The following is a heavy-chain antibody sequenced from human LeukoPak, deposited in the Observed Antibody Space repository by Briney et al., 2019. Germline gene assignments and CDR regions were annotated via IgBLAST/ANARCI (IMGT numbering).Heavy chain of an antibody. D-gene: IGHD1-26*01. CDR2: IRDKGNSYTT. CDR3: TRDRSGSYEGDIDY. Sequence: GRSLRLSRAAAGFTFSDHYIDSVRQAPGKGLEWVGRIRDKGNSYTTEYAPSVKGRFTISRDDSKNSLYLQMNSLKTEDTAVYYCTRDRSGSYEGDIDYWGQGTLVTVSS. V-gene: IGHV3-72*01. CDR1: GFTFSDHY. J-gene: IGHJ4*02.